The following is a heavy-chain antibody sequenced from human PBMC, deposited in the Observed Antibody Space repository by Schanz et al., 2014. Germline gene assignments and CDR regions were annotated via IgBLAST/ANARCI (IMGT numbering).Heavy chain of an antibody. J-gene: IGHJ4*02. CDR1: GFAVDNYY. D-gene: IGHD3-10*01. CDR3: ARIGGSVFDY. CDR2: IGTSGGT. Sequence: EVQLLESGGGLVQPGGSLRLSCSASGFAVDNYYMSCVRQAPGRGLEWVSTIGTSGGTNYAESVKGRFTISRDNSKNSLYLQMNSLRAEDTAVYYCARIGGSVFDYWAQGTLVTVSS. V-gene: IGHV3-53*01.